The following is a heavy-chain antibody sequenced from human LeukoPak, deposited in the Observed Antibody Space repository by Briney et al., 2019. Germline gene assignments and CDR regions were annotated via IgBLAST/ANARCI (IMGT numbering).Heavy chain of an antibody. D-gene: IGHD2-21*01. CDR2: IYYSGST. CDR1: GGSISSYY. J-gene: IGHJ4*02. CDR3: ARGVWAYSNVFDY. V-gene: IGHV4-59*01. Sequence: SETLSLTCTVSGGSISSYYWSWIRQHPGKGLEWIGYIYYSGSTNYNPSLKSRVTISVDTSKNQFSLKLSSVTAADTAVYYCARGVWAYSNVFDYWGQGTLLTVSS.